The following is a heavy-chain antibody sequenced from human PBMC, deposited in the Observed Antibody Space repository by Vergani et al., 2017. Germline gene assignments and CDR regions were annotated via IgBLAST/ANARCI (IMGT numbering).Heavy chain of an antibody. CDR1: GYSITNYW. CDR2: IYAGDSDV. V-gene: IGHV5-51*03. CDR3: AKTHDFSSLYSSYNWFDP. Sequence: EGERGQIGEEEKKPGESLKISCQGSGYSITNYWIAWVRQRPGKGLEWMGIIYAGDSDVRYSPSFQGQVTMSVDKSLSTAYLQWSSLKASDTATYYCAKTHDFSSLYSSYNWFDPWGQGTQVTVSS. J-gene: IGHJ5*02. D-gene: IGHD3-3*01.